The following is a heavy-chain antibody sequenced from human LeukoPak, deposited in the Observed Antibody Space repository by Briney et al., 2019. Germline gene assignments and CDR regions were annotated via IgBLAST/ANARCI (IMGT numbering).Heavy chain of an antibody. J-gene: IGHJ4*02. V-gene: IGHV4-4*02. D-gene: IGHD3-22*01. CDR1: GGSISSNNW. CDR3: ASASLHDSSGYYFDY. CDR2: IYHSGNP. Sequence: SETLSLTCAVSGGSISSNNWWGWVRQPPGKGLEWIGEIYHSGNPNYNPSLKSRVTISVDKSRNHFSLNLSSVTAADTAVYYCASASLHDSSGYYFDYWGQGTLVTVSS.